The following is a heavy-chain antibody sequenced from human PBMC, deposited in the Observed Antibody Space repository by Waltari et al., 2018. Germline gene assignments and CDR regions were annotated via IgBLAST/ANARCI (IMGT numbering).Heavy chain of an antibody. CDR1: GYSISSGSY. Sequence: QVQLQESGPGLVKPSETLSLTCTVSGYSISSGSYWGWTRQPPGKGLDWMGSIYHIGSTYYNPSLKSRVTISVETSKNQFSLKLSSVTAADTAVYYCARGRGSSGPFDYWGQGTLVTVSS. D-gene: IGHD6-6*01. CDR2: IYHIGST. V-gene: IGHV4-38-2*02. J-gene: IGHJ4*02. CDR3: ARGRGSSGPFDY.